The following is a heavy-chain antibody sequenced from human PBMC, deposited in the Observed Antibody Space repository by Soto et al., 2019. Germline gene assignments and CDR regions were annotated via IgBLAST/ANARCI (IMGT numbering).Heavy chain of an antibody. CDR3: ARTVWALHAFDF. D-gene: IGHD1-26*01. J-gene: IGHJ3*01. V-gene: IGHV4-59*01. CDR2: VSSSGST. CDR1: GGSMSNYY. Sequence: SETLSLTCTVSGGSMSNYYWNCIRQPPGKGLEWVVSVSSSGSTNYNPSLMSPVTISIDMSKNLFSLKLSPVTATDTAVYYCARTVWALHAFDFWGPGTMVTVSS.